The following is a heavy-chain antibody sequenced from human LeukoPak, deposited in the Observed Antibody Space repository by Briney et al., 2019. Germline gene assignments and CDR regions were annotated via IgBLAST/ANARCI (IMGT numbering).Heavy chain of an antibody. CDR2: IRYDGSNK. CDR1: GFAFSTNW. D-gene: IGHD2-2*01. V-gene: IGHV3-30*02. Sequence: GGSLRLSCAASGFAFSTNWKHWVRQAPGKGLEWVAFIRYDGSNKYYADSVKGRFTISRDNSKNTLYLQMNSLRAEDTAVYYCAKDRVPALLPGNNWFDPWGQGTLVTVSS. J-gene: IGHJ5*02. CDR3: AKDRVPALLPGNNWFDP.